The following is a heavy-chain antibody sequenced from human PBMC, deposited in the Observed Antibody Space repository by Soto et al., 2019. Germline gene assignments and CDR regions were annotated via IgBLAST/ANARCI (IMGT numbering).Heavy chain of an antibody. V-gene: IGHV4-59*01. Sequence: SETLPLTCTVSGGSISTDYWNWIRQPPGKGPEWIGYISYTGITNYNPSLESRVTISVDTSKNQFSLKLRSVTAADTAVYYCAREPRYSTSRYHDPFDMWGQGTMVTVSS. J-gene: IGHJ3*02. CDR2: ISYTGIT. CDR3: AREPRYSTSRYHDPFDM. D-gene: IGHD1-1*01. CDR1: GGSISTDY.